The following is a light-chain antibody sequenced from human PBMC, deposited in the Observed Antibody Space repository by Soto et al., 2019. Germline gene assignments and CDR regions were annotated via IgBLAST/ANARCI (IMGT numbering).Light chain of an antibody. CDR1: QSVSSY. Sequence: EIVLTQSPATLSLSPGERATLSCRASQSVSSYLAWYQQKPGQAPRLLIYDASNRAPGIPARFSGSGSGTDFTLTISSLEPEDFAVYYCQQRSNWPTFGQGTKVEIK. V-gene: IGKV3-11*01. J-gene: IGKJ1*01. CDR3: QQRSNWPT. CDR2: DAS.